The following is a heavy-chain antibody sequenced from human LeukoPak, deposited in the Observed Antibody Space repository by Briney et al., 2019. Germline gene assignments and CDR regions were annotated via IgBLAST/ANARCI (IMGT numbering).Heavy chain of an antibody. CDR3: ARASLITMIVGFDY. CDR1: GFTFSSYS. Sequence: GGSLRLSCAASGFTFSSYSMNWVRQAPGKGLEWVSSISSSSSYIYYADSVKGRFTISRDNAKNSLYLQMNSLRAEDTAVYYCARASLITMIVGFDYWGQGTLVTVSS. J-gene: IGHJ4*02. CDR2: ISSSSSYI. V-gene: IGHV3-21*01. D-gene: IGHD3-22*01.